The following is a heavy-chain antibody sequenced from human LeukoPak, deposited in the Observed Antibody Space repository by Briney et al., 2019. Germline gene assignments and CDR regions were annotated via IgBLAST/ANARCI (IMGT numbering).Heavy chain of an antibody. D-gene: IGHD5-24*01. V-gene: IGHV3-13*01. CDR2: IGVAANT. J-gene: IGHJ4*02. CDR3: ARERDEGFDY. Sequence: GGSLRLSCAASGFTFSSYDMHWVRQATGKGLEWVSAIGVAANTFYSGSVKGRFTISRDNARNSLYLQMNSLKAEDTAVYYCARERDEGFDYWGQGTLVTVSS. CDR1: GFTFSSYD.